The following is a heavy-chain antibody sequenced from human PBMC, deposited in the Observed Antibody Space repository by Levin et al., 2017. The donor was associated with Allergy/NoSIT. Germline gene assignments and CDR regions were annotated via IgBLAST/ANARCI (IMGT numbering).Heavy chain of an antibody. D-gene: IGHD2-15*01. V-gene: IGHV1-46*01. CDR2: INPSSGMT. Sequence: GGSLKISCKTSGYTFTNYYMHWVRQAPGQGLEWMGVINPSSGMTTYAQKFQDRVTMTSDTSTSTVYMELSSLRSEDTAVYYCAREGHHCSGGSCYVDYWGQGTLVTVSS. J-gene: IGHJ4*03. CDR1: GYTFTNYY. CDR3: AREGHHCSGGSCYVDY.